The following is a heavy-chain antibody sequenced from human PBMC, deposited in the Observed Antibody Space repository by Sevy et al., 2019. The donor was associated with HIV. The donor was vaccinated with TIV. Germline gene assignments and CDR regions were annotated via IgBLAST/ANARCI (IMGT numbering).Heavy chain of an antibody. CDR3: AKDPRYSYGYF. V-gene: IGHV3-23*01. CDR2: ISGSGGST. D-gene: IGHD5-18*01. Sequence: GGSLRLSCAASGFTFSSYAMSWVRQAPGKGLEWVSAISGSGGSTYYAGSVKGRFTISRDNSKNTLYLQMNSLRAEDTAVYYCAKDPRYSYGYFWGQGTLVTVSS. J-gene: IGHJ4*02. CDR1: GFTFSSYA.